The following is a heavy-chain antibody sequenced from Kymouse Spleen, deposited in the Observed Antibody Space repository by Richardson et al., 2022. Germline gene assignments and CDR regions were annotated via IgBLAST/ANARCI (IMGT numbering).Heavy chain of an antibody. J-gene: IGHJ4*02. Sequence: QVQLQESGPGLVKPSETLSLTCTVSGGSISSYYWSWIRQPPGKGLEWIGYIYYSGSTNYNPSLKSRVTISVDTSKNQFSLKLSSVTAADTAVYYCARDRYYGSGSYFDYWGQGTLVTVS. CDR3: ARDRYYGSGSYFDY. D-gene: IGHD3-10*01. CDR1: GGSISSYY. V-gene: IGHV4-59*01. CDR2: IYYSGST.